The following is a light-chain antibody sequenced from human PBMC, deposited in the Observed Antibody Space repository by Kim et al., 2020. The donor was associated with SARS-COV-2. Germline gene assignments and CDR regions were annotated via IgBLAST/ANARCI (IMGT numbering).Light chain of an antibody. CDR3: QQSYSAPRT. CDR1: QSISGH. Sequence: DIQMTQSPSSLSASVGDRVTITCRSSQSISGHLNWYQQKPGRAPNLLIYAASVLHSGVPSRFSATASGTDFTLTISSLQPEDFATYYCQQSYSAPRTFGQGTKVDIK. CDR2: AAS. J-gene: IGKJ1*01. V-gene: IGKV1-39*01.